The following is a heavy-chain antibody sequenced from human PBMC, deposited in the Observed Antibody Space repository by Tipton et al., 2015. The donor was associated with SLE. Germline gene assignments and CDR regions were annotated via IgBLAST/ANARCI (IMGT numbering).Heavy chain of an antibody. Sequence: SLRLSCAASGFTVSSNYMSWVRQAPGKGLEWVSVIYSGGSTYYADSVKGRFTISRDSSKNTMYLQMKSLRAEDTAVYYCAKDGGQQLVSWGQGTLVTVSS. V-gene: IGHV3-53*01. CDR1: GFTVSSNY. CDR3: AKDGGQQLVS. D-gene: IGHD6-13*01. J-gene: IGHJ4*02. CDR2: IYSGGST.